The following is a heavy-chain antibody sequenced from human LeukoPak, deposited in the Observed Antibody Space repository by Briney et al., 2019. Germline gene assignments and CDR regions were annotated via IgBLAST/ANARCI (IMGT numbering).Heavy chain of an antibody. Sequence: SQTLSLTCAISGDSVSSSSAAWNWIRQSPSRGLEWLGSTYYRSKWYNDYAVSVKSRITINPDTSKNQFSLQLNSVTPEDTAVYYCARERYYYDSSDVWFDPWGQGTLVTVSS. CDR3: ARERYYYDSSDVWFDP. D-gene: IGHD3-22*01. J-gene: IGHJ5*02. CDR2: TYYRSKWYN. V-gene: IGHV6-1*01. CDR1: GDSVSSSSAA.